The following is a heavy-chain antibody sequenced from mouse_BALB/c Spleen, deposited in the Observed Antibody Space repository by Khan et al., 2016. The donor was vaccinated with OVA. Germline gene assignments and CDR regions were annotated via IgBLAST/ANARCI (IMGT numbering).Heavy chain of an antibody. D-gene: IGHD1-1*01. CDR2: INPSTGYT. CDR1: GYTFINYW. Sequence: VQLVESGAELAKPGASVKMSCKASGYTFINYWILWVKQRPGQGLEWIGYINPSTGYTEYNQNFKDKATLTADKSSSTAYMQLSSLTSEASAVYYCARRGLRWDFDYWGQGTTLTGSS. V-gene: IGHV1-7*01. CDR3: ARRGLRWDFDY. J-gene: IGHJ2*01.